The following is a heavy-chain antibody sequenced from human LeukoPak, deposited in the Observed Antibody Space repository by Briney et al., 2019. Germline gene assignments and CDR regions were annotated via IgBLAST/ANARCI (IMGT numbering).Heavy chain of an antibody. J-gene: IGHJ4*02. CDR3: ARDSPQWNIGPYFDY. CDR2: ISYDGRDK. D-gene: IGHD1/OR15-1a*01. V-gene: IGHV3-30*04. CDR1: AFTFSSYA. Sequence: PGGSLRLSCVASAFTFSSYAIHWVRQAPGKGLEWVTVISYDGRDKYFSDSVKGRFTISRDNSKNTLYLQMNSLRAEDTAIYYCARDSPQWNIGPYFDYWGQGTLVIVSS.